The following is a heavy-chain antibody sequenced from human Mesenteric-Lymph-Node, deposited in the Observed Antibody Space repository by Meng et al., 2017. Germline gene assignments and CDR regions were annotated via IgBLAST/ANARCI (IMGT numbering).Heavy chain of an antibody. D-gene: IGHD2-8*02. CDR2: IYYSGST. Sequence: QVQLQESGPGLVRPSETLSLTCTVSGGSVSSGSYYWSWIRQPPGKGLEWIGYIYYSGSTNYNPSLKSRVTISVDTSKNQLSLMLSSVTAADTAVYYCARRPTGIDYWGQGTLVTVSS. CDR3: ARRPTGIDY. CDR1: GGSVSSGSYY. V-gene: IGHV4-61*01. J-gene: IGHJ4*02.